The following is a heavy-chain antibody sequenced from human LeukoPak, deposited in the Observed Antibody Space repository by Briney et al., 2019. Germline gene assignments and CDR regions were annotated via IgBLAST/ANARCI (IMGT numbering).Heavy chain of an antibody. CDR3: ANPRDSSTWYTFDY. D-gene: IGHD6-13*01. CDR1: GFTFSSYA. V-gene: IGHV3-23*01. Sequence: GGSLRLFCAASGFTFSSYAMSWVRQAPGKGLEWVSAISSSGGSTSYADSVKGRFTISRDNSKNTLYLQMNSLRAEDTAVYYCANPRDSSTWYTFDYWGQGTLVTVSS. J-gene: IGHJ4*02. CDR2: ISSSGGST.